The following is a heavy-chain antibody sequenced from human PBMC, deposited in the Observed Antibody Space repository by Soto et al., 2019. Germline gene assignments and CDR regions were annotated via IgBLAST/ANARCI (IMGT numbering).Heavy chain of an antibody. D-gene: IGHD2-21*01. CDR3: AKDLFPTSGQRFFFES. J-gene: IGHJ4*02. CDR1: YA. V-gene: IGHV3-23*01. Sequence: YAMTWVRQAPGRGLEWVSTILHDETPFYTDSVKGRFTISRDNVRGTLYLQMNGLRVEDAALYFCAKDLFPTSGQRFFFESWGQGSLVTVSS. CDR2: ILHDETP.